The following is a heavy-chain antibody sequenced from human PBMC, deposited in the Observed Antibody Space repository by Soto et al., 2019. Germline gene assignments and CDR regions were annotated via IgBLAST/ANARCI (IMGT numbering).Heavy chain of an antibody. V-gene: IGHV3-66*01. CDR3: ARDGGNSDIGTHWYYYMDV. J-gene: IGHJ6*03. CDR1: GFVVSSSY. D-gene: IGHD2-15*01. CDR2: IYSGGST. Sequence: EVQLEESGGGLVQPGGSLRLSCAASGFVVSSSYMSWARQAPGKGLEWVSVIYSGGSTYYADSLKGRFIISRDISKNTLYLQLNSLRAEDTAVYYCARDGGNSDIGTHWYYYMDVWGKGTTVTVSS.